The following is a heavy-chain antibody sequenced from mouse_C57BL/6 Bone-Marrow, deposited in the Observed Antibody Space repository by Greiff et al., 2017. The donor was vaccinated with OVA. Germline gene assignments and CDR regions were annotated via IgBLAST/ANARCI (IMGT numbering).Heavy chain of an antibody. V-gene: IGHV2-9-1*01. D-gene: IGHD1-1*01. CDR3: ARYYYGDYLMDY. CDR1: GFSLTSYA. J-gene: IGHJ2*01. CDR2: IWTGGGT. Sequence: QVQLQQSGPGLVAPSQSLYITCTVSGFSLTSYAISWVRQPPGKGLEWLGVIWTGGGTNSNSALTSRLSISKDNSKSQVFLKMNSLQTDDTARYYCARYYYGDYLMDYGGQGTTLTVAS.